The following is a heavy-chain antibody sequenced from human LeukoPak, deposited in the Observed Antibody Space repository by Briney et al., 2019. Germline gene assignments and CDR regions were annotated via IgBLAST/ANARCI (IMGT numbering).Heavy chain of an antibody. Sequence: SETLSLTCTVSGGSISSSSYYWGWIRQPPGKGLEWIGSIYYSGSTYYNPSLKSRVTMSVDTSKNQFSLKLSSVTAADTAVYYCARDYYGSGSPGYGAEVWGQGTTVTVSS. CDR1: GGSISSSSYY. J-gene: IGHJ6*02. V-gene: IGHV4-39*07. CDR3: ARDYYGSGSPGYGAEV. CDR2: IYYSGST. D-gene: IGHD3-10*01.